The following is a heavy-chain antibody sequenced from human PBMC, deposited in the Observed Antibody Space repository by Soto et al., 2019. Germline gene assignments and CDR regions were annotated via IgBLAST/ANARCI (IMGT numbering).Heavy chain of an antibody. Sequence: EVQLLESGGGLVQPGGSLRLSCAASGFTFSSYAMSWVRQAPGKGLEWVSAISGSGGSTYYADSVKGRFTLSRDNSKNTLYLQMSSVRAEDTAVYYCAKDPHYYDSSGYYYGSDYWGQGTLVTVSS. D-gene: IGHD3-22*01. CDR1: GFTFSSYA. CDR3: AKDPHYYDSSGYYYGSDY. CDR2: ISGSGGST. V-gene: IGHV3-23*01. J-gene: IGHJ4*02.